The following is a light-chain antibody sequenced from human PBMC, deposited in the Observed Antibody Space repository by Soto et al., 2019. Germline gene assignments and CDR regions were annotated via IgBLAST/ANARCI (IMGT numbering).Light chain of an antibody. CDR1: ESVHRN. J-gene: IGKJ3*01. V-gene: IGKV3-15*01. CDR2: YAS. CDR3: QHYSNWPPT. Sequence: EMVMTQSPATLSVSPGERVTLSCRASESVHRNLAWYQQKPGQGPSLLLYYASTRATGVPDRFTGSGLGTEFTLTISSLQSEDFGVYHCQHYSNWPPTFGPGTKVEIK.